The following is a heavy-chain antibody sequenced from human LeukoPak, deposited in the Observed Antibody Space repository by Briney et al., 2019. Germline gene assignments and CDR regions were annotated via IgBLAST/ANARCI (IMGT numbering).Heavy chain of an antibody. Sequence: ASVKVSCKASGYTFTSYAMNWVRQAPGQGLEWMGWMNPNSGNTVYAQKFQGRLTMTRDTSIETAYMELSSLRSEDTAVYYCVRSLAVDGTRAYWGQGSLVTVSS. CDR3: VRSLAVDGTRAY. J-gene: IGHJ4*02. D-gene: IGHD6-19*01. V-gene: IGHV1-8*02. CDR1: GYTFTSYA. CDR2: MNPNSGNT.